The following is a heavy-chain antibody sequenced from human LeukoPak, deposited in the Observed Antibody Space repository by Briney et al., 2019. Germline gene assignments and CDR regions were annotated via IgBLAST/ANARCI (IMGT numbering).Heavy chain of an antibody. D-gene: IGHD6-13*01. CDR1: GYTFTGYY. J-gene: IGHJ6*02. V-gene: IGHV1-2*04. CDR2: INPNSGGT. Sequence: ASVKVSCKASGYTFTGYYMHWVRQAPGQGLEWMGWINPNSGGTNYAQKFQGWVTMTRDTSISTAYMELSRLRSDDAAVYYCARDRQYSSSWYDHYYYGMDVWGQGTTVTVSS. CDR3: ARDRQYSSSWYDHYYYGMDV.